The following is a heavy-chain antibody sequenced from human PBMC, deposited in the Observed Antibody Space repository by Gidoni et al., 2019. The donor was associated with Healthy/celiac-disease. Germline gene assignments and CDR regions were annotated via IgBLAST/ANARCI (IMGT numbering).Heavy chain of an antibody. V-gene: IGHV1-69*01. Sequence: QVQLVQSGAEVKKPGSSVKVSCKASGGTFSSYAISWVRQAPGQGLEWMGGIIPIFGTANYAQKFQGRVTITADESTSTAYMELSSLRSEDTAVYYCARVGLSGSIAARPHYYYYYMDVWGKGTTVTVSS. D-gene: IGHD6-6*01. CDR2: IIPIFGTA. CDR1: GGTFSSYA. CDR3: ARVGLSGSIAARPHYYYYYMDV. J-gene: IGHJ6*03.